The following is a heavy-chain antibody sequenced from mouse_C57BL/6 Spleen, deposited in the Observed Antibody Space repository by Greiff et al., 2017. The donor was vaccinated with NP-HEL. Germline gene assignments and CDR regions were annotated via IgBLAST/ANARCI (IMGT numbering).Heavy chain of an antibody. D-gene: IGHD4-1*01. J-gene: IGHJ2*01. CDR1: GYTFTSYW. Sequence: EVQLQQSGTVLARPGASVKMSCKTSGYTFTSYWMHWVKQRPGQGLEWIGAIYPGNSDTSYNQKFKGKAKLTAVTSASTAYMELSSLTNEDSAVYYCTRGDLAGTRDFDYWGQGTTLTVSS. CDR2: IYPGNSDT. CDR3: TRGDLAGTRDFDY. V-gene: IGHV1-5*01.